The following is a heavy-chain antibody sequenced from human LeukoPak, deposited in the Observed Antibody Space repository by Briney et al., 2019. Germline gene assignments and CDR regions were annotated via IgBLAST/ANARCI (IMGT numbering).Heavy chain of an antibody. CDR1: GYTFTGYY. J-gene: IGHJ4*02. CDR2: ISAYNGNT. D-gene: IGHD6-13*01. V-gene: IGHV1-18*04. Sequence: ASVKVSCKASGYTFTGYYMHWVRQAPGQGLEWMGWISAYNGNTNYAQKLQGRVTMTTDTSTTTAYMELRSLRSDDTAVYYCARDTSQQLVNFDYWGQGTLVTVSS. CDR3: ARDTSQQLVNFDY.